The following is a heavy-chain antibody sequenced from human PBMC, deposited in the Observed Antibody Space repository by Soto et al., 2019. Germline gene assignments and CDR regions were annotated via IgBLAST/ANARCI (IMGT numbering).Heavy chain of an antibody. CDR1: GYTFTSYV. V-gene: IGHV1-69*13. CDR2: ISAIIGKT. D-gene: IGHD3-9*01. CDR3: ASGSTYYDILTGYHNPGMDV. Sequence: SVKVSCKASGYTFTSYVISWVRQAPGQGLEWMGWISAIIGKTNYAQKFQGRVTITADESTSTAYMELSSLRSEDTAVYYCASGSTYYDILTGYHNPGMDVWGQGTTVTVSS. J-gene: IGHJ6*02.